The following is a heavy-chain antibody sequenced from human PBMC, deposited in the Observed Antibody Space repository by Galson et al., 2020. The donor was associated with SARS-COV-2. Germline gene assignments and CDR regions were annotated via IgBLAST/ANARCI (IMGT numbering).Heavy chain of an antibody. CDR1: GFSLTTSGVG. CDR2: IYWNDDR. CDR3: AQRRYYYEDSGGYGWFDP. J-gene: IGHJ5*02. Sequence: KGSGPTLVKPTQPLTLTCNLSGFSLTTSGVGVGWIRQPPGKALEWLALIYWNDDRHYSPSLRSRLTIIKDTSKNQVVLTMTNMHPVDTGTYYCAQRRYYYEDSGGYGWFDPWGQGTLVTVSS. D-gene: IGHD5-12*01. V-gene: IGHV2-5*01.